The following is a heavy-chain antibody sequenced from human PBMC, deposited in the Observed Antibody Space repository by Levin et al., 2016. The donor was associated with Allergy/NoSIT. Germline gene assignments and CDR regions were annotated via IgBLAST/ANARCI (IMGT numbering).Heavy chain of an antibody. CDR2: ISSSSSYI. J-gene: IGHJ6*02. CDR3: ARDQGPPANWGYYYYGMDV. V-gene: IGHV3-21*01. D-gene: IGHD7-27*01. Sequence: WIRQPPGKGLEWVSSISSSSSYIYYADSVKGRFTISRDNAKNSLYLQMNSLRAEDTAVYYCARDQGPPANWGYYYYGMDVWGQGTTVTVSS.